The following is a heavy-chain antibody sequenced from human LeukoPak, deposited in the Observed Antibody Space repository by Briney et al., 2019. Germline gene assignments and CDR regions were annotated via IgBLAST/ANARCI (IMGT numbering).Heavy chain of an antibody. Sequence: GGSLRLSCAASGFTFSSYEMNWVRQAPGKGLEWVSYISSSGSTIYYADSVKGRFTISRDSAKNSLYLQMNSLRAEDTAVYYCARVVRGYYYYYMDVWGKGTTVTISS. D-gene: IGHD3-10*01. CDR1: GFTFSSYE. V-gene: IGHV3-48*03. J-gene: IGHJ6*03. CDR3: ARVVRGYYYYYMDV. CDR2: ISSSGSTI.